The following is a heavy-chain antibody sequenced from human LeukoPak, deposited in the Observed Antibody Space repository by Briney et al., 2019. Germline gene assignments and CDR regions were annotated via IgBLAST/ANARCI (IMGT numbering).Heavy chain of an antibody. D-gene: IGHD3-16*02. CDR1: GYTFTGYY. CDR3: ARDPGRLRLGELSPSPDDAFDI. J-gene: IGHJ3*02. CDR2: INPNSGGT. V-gene: IGHV1-2*02. Sequence: ASVKVSCKASGYTFTGYYMHWVRQAPGQGLEWMGWINPNSGGTNYAQKFQGRVTMTRDTSISTAYMKLSRLRSDDTAVYYCARDPGRLRLGELSPSPDDAFDIWGQGTMVTVSS.